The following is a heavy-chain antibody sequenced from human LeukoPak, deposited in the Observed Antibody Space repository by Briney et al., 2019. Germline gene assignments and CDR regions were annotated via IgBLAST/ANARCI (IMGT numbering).Heavy chain of an antibody. D-gene: IGHD1-14*01. J-gene: IGHJ3*02. CDR1: GGSFGGYY. Sequence: SSETLSLTCAVYGGSFGGYYWSWIRQPPGKGLEWIGEINHSGSTNYNPSLKSRVTISVDTSKNQFSLKLSSVTAADTAVYYCAREPRGSAFDIWGQGTMVTVSS. CDR3: AREPRGSAFDI. CDR2: INHSGST. V-gene: IGHV4-34*01.